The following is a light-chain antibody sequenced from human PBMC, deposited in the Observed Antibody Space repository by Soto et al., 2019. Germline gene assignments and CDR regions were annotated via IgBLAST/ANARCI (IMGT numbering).Light chain of an antibody. V-gene: IGLV1-40*01. CDR3: QSYDSSLSGYV. J-gene: IGLJ1*01. CDR1: SSNIGGGYD. CDR2: GNS. Sequence: QSLLPQPPSVSGAPGQRVTISCTGSSSNIGGGYDVHWYQQLPGTAPKLLIYGNSNRPSGVPDRFSGSKSGTSASLAITGLQAEVEADYYCQSYDSSLSGYVFGTGTKVTVL.